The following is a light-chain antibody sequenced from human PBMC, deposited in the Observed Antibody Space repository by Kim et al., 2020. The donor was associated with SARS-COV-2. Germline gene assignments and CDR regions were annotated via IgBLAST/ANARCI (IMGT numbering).Light chain of an antibody. V-gene: IGKV1-5*01. Sequence: IQLTQSPSTLSASVGDRVTITCRASQSIGGWLAWYQQKPGKAPKLLIYDASSVESGVPSRFSGSGSGTEFTLPISSLQPDDSATYYCQHHSTYPITFRQGTRLEI. CDR1: QSIGGW. CDR2: DAS. J-gene: IGKJ5*01. CDR3: QHHSTYPIT.